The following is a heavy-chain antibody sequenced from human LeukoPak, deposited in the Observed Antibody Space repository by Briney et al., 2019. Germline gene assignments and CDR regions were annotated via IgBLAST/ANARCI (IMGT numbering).Heavy chain of an antibody. CDR1: GFTFSSYG. J-gene: IGHJ4*02. CDR2: TSGSGGST. Sequence: GGSLRLSCAASGFTFSSYGMSWVRQAPGKGLEWVSATSGSGGSTYYADSVKGRFTISRDNSKNTLYLQMNSLRAEDTAVYYCAKRGTVTTFGHCDYWGQGTLVTVSS. D-gene: IGHD4-17*01. CDR3: AKRGTVTTFGHCDY. V-gene: IGHV3-23*01.